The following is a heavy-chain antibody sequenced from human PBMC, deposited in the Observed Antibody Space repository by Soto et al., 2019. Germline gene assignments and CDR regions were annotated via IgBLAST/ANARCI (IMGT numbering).Heavy chain of an antibody. V-gene: IGHV4-39*01. CDR3: ARKYSSSWFPSFDY. Sequence: SETLSLTCTVSGGSISSSSYYWGWIRQPPGKGLEWIGSIYYSGSTYYNPSLKSRVTISVDTSKNQFSLKLSSVTAADTAVYYCARKYSSSWFPSFDYWGQGTLVTVSS. CDR2: IYYSGST. D-gene: IGHD6-13*01. J-gene: IGHJ4*02. CDR1: GGSISSSSYY.